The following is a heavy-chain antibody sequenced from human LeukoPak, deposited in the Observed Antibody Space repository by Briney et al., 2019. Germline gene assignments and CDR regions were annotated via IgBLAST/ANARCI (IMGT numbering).Heavy chain of an antibody. CDR1: GASINNYY. V-gene: IGHV4-59*08. CDR2: IHFSGSA. D-gene: IGHD1-14*01. Sequence: PSETLSLTCSVSGASINNYYWSWIRQPPGKRLGWVGNIHFSGSAGDNPSLNSRVTTSIDTSKMQFSLKLTSVTAADTALYYCVRHEPAWRGAFDVWGQGIMVTVSS. J-gene: IGHJ3*01. CDR3: VRHEPAWRGAFDV.